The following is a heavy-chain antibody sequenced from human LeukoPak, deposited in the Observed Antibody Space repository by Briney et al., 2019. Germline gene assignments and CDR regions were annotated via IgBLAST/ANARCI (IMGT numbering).Heavy chain of an antibody. D-gene: IGHD3-3*01. Sequence: SETLSLTCAVYGGSFSSYYWSWIRQPPGKGLEWIGEINHSGSTNYNPSLKSRVTISVDTSKNQFSLKLSSVTAADTAVYYCARGRNFGVVITPFDYWGQGTLVTVSS. CDR3: ARGRNFGVVITPFDY. CDR1: GGSFSSYY. J-gene: IGHJ4*02. CDR2: INHSGST. V-gene: IGHV4-34*01.